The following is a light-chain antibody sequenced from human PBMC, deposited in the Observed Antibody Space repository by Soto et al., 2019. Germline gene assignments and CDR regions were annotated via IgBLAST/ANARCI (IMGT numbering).Light chain of an antibody. V-gene: IGKV1-5*01. CDR2: DAS. J-gene: IGKJ1*01. CDR3: QQYNSYRGT. Sequence: DIQMTQSPSTLSASVGDRVTITCRASQSISSWLAWYQQKPGKAPKLLIYDASSLESGVPSRFSGSGTGTEFTLTISSLQPDDFATYYCQQYNSYRGTFGQGTKV. CDR1: QSISSW.